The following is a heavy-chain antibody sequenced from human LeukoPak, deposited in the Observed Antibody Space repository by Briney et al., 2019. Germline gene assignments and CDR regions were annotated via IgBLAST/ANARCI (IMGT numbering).Heavy chain of an antibody. CDR1: GYTFTSYG. D-gene: IGHD2-15*01. Sequence: ASVKVSCKASGYTFTSYGISWVRQAPGQGLEWMGWISAYNGNTNYAQKLQGRVTMTTDTSTSTAYMELRSLRSDDTAVYYCARVEEDIVVVVAAGDFNCFDPWGQGTLVTVSS. CDR3: ARVEEDIVVVVAAGDFNCFDP. J-gene: IGHJ5*02. CDR2: ISAYNGNT. V-gene: IGHV1-18*01.